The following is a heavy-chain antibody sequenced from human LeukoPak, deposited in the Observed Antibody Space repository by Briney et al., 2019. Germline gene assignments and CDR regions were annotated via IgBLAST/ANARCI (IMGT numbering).Heavy chain of an antibody. CDR2: ISSSGSTI. CDR1: GFTFSSYE. J-gene: IGHJ4*02. D-gene: IGHD1-26*01. CDR3: ARDRLRGSPPY. Sequence: GGSLRLSCAASGFTFSSYEMNWVRQAPGKGLEWVSYISSSGSTIYYADSVKGRFTISRDNAKNSLYLQMNSLRAEDTAVYYCARDRLRGSPPYWGQGTLVTVSS. V-gene: IGHV3-48*03.